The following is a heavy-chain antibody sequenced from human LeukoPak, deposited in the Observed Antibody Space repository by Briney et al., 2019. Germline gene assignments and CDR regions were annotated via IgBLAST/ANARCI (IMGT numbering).Heavy chain of an antibody. CDR1: GGSISSGGYY. V-gene: IGHV4-31*03. CDR2: IYYSGST. Sequence: SQTLSLTCTVSGGSISSGGYYWSWIRQHPGKGLEWIGYIYYSGSTYYNPSLKSRVTISVDTSKNQFPLKLSSVTAADTAVYYCAGTRFNIDAFDIWGQGTMVTVSS. D-gene: IGHD1-7*01. CDR3: AGTRFNIDAFDI. J-gene: IGHJ3*02.